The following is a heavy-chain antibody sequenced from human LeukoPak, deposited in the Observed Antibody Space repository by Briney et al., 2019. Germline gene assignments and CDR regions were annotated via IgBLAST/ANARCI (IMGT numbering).Heavy chain of an antibody. CDR3: ARDDPSYDILTGYYMDPYFDY. D-gene: IGHD3-9*01. J-gene: IGHJ4*02. CDR2: ISAYNGNT. Sequence: ASVKVSCKASGYTFTSYGISWVRQAPGQGLEWMGWISAYNGNTNYAQKLQGRVTMTRDTSISTAYMELSRLRSDDTAVYYCARDDPSYDILTGYYMDPYFDYWGQGTLVTVSS. CDR1: GYTFTSYG. V-gene: IGHV1-18*01.